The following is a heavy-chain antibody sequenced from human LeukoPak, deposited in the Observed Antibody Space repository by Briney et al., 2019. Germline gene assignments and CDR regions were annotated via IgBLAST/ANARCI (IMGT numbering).Heavy chain of an antibody. CDR3: AIPDGLYGSGSYYTEGY. V-gene: IGHV1-2*02. Sequence: ASVKVSCKASGYTFTGYYMHWVRQAPGQGLEWMGWINPNSGGTNYAQKFQGRVTMTRDTSISTAYMELSRLRSDDTAVYYCAIPDGLYGSGSYYTEGYWGQGTLVTVSS. CDR2: INPNSGGT. J-gene: IGHJ4*02. D-gene: IGHD3-10*01. CDR1: GYTFTGYY.